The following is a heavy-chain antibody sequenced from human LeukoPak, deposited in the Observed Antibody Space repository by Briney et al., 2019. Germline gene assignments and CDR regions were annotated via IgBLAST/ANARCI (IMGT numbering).Heavy chain of an antibody. CDR2: TYVSANG. V-gene: IGHV4-4*07. D-gene: IGHD3-3*01. Sequence: PSETLSLTCTVSGDSISNYYRTWIRQPAGKGLEWIGRTYVSANGNYSPSLKSRVTMSVDTSKNQLSLKLRSVTAADTAVYYCARDHSDRLDYYDFWSGYYPDYWGQGTLVTVSS. CDR1: GDSISNYY. CDR3: ARDHSDRLDYYDFWSGYYPDY. J-gene: IGHJ4*02.